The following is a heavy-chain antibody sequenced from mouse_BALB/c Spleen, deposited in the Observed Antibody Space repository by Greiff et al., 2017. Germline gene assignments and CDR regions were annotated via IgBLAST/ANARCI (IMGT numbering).Heavy chain of an antibody. V-gene: IGHV5-17*02. J-gene: IGHJ3*01. D-gene: IGHD2-14*01. Sequence: EVNVVESGGGLVQPGGSRKLSCAASGFTFSSFGMHWVRQAPEKGLEWVAYISSGSSTIYYADTVKGRFTISRDNPKNTLFLQMTSLRSEDTAMYYCARTYYRYEEGAWFAYWGQGTLVTVSA. CDR2: ISSGSSTI. CDR3: ARTYYRYEEGAWFAY. CDR1: GFTFSSFG.